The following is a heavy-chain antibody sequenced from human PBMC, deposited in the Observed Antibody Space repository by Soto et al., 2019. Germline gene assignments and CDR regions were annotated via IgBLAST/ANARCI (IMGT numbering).Heavy chain of an antibody. J-gene: IGHJ6*02. D-gene: IGHD3-10*01. CDR2: ISGSGGST. Sequence: GGSLRLSCAASGFTFSSYAMSWVRQAPGKGLEWVSAISGSGGSTYYADSVKGRFTISRDNSKNTLYLQMNSLRADDTAVYYCATVRGVTFYYGMDVWGQGTTLTVSS. CDR3: ATVRGVTFYYGMDV. CDR1: GFTFSSYA. V-gene: IGHV3-23*01.